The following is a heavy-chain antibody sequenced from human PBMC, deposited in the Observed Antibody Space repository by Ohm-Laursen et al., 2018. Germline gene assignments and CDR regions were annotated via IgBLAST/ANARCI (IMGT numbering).Heavy chain of an antibody. D-gene: IGHD3-10*01. CDR3: AKSMVRGPMPHAFDI. CDR1: GFRFDDYA. Sequence: SLRLSCAASGFRFDDYAMHWVRQAPGKGLEWVSGISWNSGSIGYADSVKGRFTISRDNAKNSLYLQMNSLRAEDTALYYCAKSMVRGPMPHAFDIWGQGTMVTVSS. J-gene: IGHJ3*02. V-gene: IGHV3-9*01. CDR2: ISWNSGSI.